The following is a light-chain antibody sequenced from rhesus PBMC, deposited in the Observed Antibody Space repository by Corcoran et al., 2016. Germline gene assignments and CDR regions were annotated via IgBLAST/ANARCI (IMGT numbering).Light chain of an antibody. Sequence: QAALTQPRSVSGSPGQSVPISCTGTSSDIGGYNYVSWYQQHPGTAPKLMIYEVSKRPSGVSDRFSGSKSGNTSSLTISGLQSEDEADYYCSSNAVSNTYIFGAGTRLTVL. V-gene: IGLV2-32*02. J-gene: IGLJ1*01. CDR1: SSDIGGYNY. CDR3: SSNAVSNTYI. CDR2: EVS.